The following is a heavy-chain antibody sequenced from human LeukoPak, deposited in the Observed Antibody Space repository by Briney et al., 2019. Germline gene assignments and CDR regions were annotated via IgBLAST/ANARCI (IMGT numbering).Heavy chain of an antibody. CDR3: AKDKTKERNYYFDY. V-gene: IGHV3-9*01. CDR1: GFTFDDYA. J-gene: IGHJ4*02. Sequence: PGGSLRLSCAASGFTFDDYAMHWVRQAPGKGLEWVSGISWNSGSIGYADSVKGRFTISRDNAKNSLYLQMNGLRAEDTALYYCAKDKTKERNYYFDYWGQGTLVTVSS. CDR2: ISWNSGSI. D-gene: IGHD1-7*01.